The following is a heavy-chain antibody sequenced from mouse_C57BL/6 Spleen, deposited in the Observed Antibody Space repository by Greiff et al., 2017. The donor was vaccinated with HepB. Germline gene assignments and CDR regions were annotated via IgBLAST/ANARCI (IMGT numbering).Heavy chain of an antibody. D-gene: IGHD4-1*01. Sequence: QVQLKQSGAELARPGASVKMSCKASGYTFTSYTMHWVKQRPGQGLEWIGYINPSSGYTKYNQKFKDKATLTADKSSSTAYMQLSSLTSEDSAVYYCARTANWDPMDYWGQGTSVTVSS. CDR3: ARTANWDPMDY. J-gene: IGHJ4*01. CDR2: INPSSGYT. V-gene: IGHV1-4*01. CDR1: GYTFTSYT.